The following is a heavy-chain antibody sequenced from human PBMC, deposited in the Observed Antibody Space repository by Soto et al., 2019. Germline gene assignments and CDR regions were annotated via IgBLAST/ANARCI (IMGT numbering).Heavy chain of an antibody. V-gene: IGHV4-39*01. D-gene: IGHD3-16*01. J-gene: IGHJ6*01. CDR3: VRANVVIPAVWQYYAMDV. CDR2: IYFSGST. CDR1: GVSILSSSYY. Sequence: QVQLQESGPGLVKPSATLSLSCSVSGVSILSSSYYWGWVRQPPGKGLEWIGNIYFSGSTFYNASFKSRVTIPVNKSKSQCSLSLSAVTAADTSVYYCVRANVVIPAVWQYYAMDVWGQGTAVTGSS.